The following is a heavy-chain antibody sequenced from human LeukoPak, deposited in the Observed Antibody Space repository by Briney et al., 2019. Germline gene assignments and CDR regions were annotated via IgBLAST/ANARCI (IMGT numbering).Heavy chain of an antibody. Sequence: PGGSLRLSCAASGFTFRSYAMTWVRQAPGKGLEWVSSISDSTYYADSVKGRFTISRDNSKNTLYLQMSSLRGEDTAVYYCAKNDQWLVLFYFDYWGQGTLVTVSS. V-gene: IGHV3-23*01. J-gene: IGHJ4*02. CDR1: GFTFRSYA. CDR3: AKNDQWLVLFYFDY. CDR2: ISDST. D-gene: IGHD6-19*01.